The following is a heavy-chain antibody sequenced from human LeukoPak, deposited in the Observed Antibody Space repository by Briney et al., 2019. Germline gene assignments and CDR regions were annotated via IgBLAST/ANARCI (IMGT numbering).Heavy chain of an antibody. D-gene: IGHD4-17*01. V-gene: IGHV3-30*02. CDR1: GFTFSSYG. CDR3: AREKDGEDGDYGPYYFDY. Sequence: PGGSLRLSCAASGFTFSSYGMHWVRQAPGKGLEWVAFIRYDGSNKYYADSVKGRFTISRDNSKNTLYLQMNSLRAEDTAVYYCAREKDGEDGDYGPYYFDYWGQGTLVTVSS. J-gene: IGHJ4*02. CDR2: IRYDGSNK.